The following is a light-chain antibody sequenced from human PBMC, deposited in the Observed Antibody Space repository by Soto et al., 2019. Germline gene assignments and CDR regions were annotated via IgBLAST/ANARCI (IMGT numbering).Light chain of an antibody. V-gene: IGKV3-15*01. J-gene: IGKJ2*01. CDR3: QQYNNWPPYT. Sequence: EIVMTQSPATLSVTLGERATLSCRASQDISSNLAWYQQKPGQAPRLLIYDASTRATGIPARFSVSGSETEFTLTISSLQSEDFAVYYCQQYNNWPPYTFGQGTKLEIK. CDR2: DAS. CDR1: QDISSN.